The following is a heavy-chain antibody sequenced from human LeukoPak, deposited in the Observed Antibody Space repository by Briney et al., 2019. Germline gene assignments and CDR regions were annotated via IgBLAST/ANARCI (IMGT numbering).Heavy chain of an antibody. D-gene: IGHD3-22*01. CDR2: ISGSGGTT. CDR1: GFTFSAYA. Sequence: VGSLRLSCAASGFTFSAYAMAWVRQAPGKGLEWVSSISGSGGTTYSADSVKGRFTISRDNSKNTLYPQMNSLRAEDTAVYYCAKSHYYDSSGYVDYWGQGTLVTVSS. CDR3: AKSHYYDSSGYVDY. V-gene: IGHV3-23*01. J-gene: IGHJ4*02.